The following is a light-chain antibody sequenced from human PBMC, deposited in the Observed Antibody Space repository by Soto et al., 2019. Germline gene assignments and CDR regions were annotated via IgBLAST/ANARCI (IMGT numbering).Light chain of an antibody. V-gene: IGLV1-44*01. CDR1: GSNIGSNT. CDR3: ATWDDSLSGVV. Sequence: QSVLTQPPSASGTPGQRVTISCSGSGSNIGSNTVNWYQQLPGAAPKLLIYSNNQRPSGVPDRLSGSKSGTSASLAISGLQSEDEADYYCATWDDSLSGVVFGGRTKLTVL. CDR2: SNN. J-gene: IGLJ2*01.